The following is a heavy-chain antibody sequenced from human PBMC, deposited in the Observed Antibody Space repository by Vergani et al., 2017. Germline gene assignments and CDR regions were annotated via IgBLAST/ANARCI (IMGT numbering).Heavy chain of an antibody. CDR2: IHPADSDT. V-gene: IGHV5-51*01. D-gene: IGHD3-22*01. J-gene: IGHJ4*02. CDR1: GYSFTNYW. CDR3: AILYGRDSSGSKYFDY. Sequence: EVQLVQSGAEVKKPGESLKISCQISGYSFTNYWIGWVRQMPGKGLEWMGIIHPADSDTRYSPSFQGQVTISVDKPISTAYLQRSSLRASDSAMYYCAILYGRDSSGSKYFDYWGQGTLVTVSS.